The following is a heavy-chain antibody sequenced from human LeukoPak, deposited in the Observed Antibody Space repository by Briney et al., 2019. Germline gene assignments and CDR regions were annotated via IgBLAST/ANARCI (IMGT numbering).Heavy chain of an antibody. J-gene: IGHJ4*02. D-gene: IGHD3-10*01. CDR3: ARVQSRWFGELLGYYFDY. Sequence: GGSLRLSCAASGFTVSSNYMSWVRQAPGKGLEWVSVIYSGGSTYYADSVKGRFTISRDNSKNTLYLQMNSLRAEDTAVYYCARVQSRWFGELLGYYFDYWGQGPLVTVSS. CDR1: GFTVSSNY. V-gene: IGHV3-53*01. CDR2: IYSGGST.